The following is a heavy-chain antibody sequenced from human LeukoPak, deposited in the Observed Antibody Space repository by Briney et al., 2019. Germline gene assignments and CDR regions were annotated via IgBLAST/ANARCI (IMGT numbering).Heavy chain of an antibody. J-gene: IGHJ4*02. CDR3: ARPAGSDYWYYLDY. V-gene: IGHV4-61*01. Sequence: SETLSLTCTVSGGSVSSGPYYWSWIRQPPGKGLEWIGYIYYSGSTNYNPSLKNRVTISVDTSKNQFSLKLNSVTAADTAVYFCARPAGSDYWYYLDYWGQGTLVTVSS. CDR1: GGSVSSGPYY. CDR2: IYYSGST. D-gene: IGHD3-22*01.